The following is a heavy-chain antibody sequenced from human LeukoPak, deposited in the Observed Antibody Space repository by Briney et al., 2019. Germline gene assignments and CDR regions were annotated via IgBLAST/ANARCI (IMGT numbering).Heavy chain of an antibody. Sequence: GGSLRLSCAASGFTFSSYSMNWVRQAPGNGLEWVSSISSSSSYIYYADSVKGRFTISRDNAKNSLYLQMNSLRAEDTAVYYCARDHFGALQQPFDYWGQGTLVTVSS. CDR1: GFTFSSYS. J-gene: IGHJ4*02. CDR2: ISSSSSYI. CDR3: ARDHFGALQQPFDY. V-gene: IGHV3-21*01. D-gene: IGHD3-16*01.